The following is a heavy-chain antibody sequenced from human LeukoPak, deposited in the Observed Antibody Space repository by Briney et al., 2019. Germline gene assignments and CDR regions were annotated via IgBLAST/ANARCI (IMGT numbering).Heavy chain of an antibody. Sequence: GSLRLSCAASGFTFSSYAMHWVRQAPGKRLEWVAVISYDGSNKYYADSVKGRFTISRDNSKNTLYLQMNSLRAEDTAVYYCLGSGSYYNHFDYWGQGTLVTVSS. CDR2: ISYDGSNK. V-gene: IGHV3-30*04. CDR1: GFTFSSYA. CDR3: LGSGSYYNHFDY. J-gene: IGHJ4*02. D-gene: IGHD3-10*01.